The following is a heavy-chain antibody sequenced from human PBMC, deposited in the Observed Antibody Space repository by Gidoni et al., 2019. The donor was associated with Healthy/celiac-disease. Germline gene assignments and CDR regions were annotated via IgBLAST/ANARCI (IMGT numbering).Heavy chain of an antibody. D-gene: IGHD3-22*01. J-gene: IGHJ4*02. CDR2: SRSKAYGGTT. Sequence: EVQLVDSGGGLVQPGRSLRLSCTASGFTFGDYAMSWFRQAPGKGLEWVGFSRSKAYGGTTEYAASVKGRFTISRDDSKSIAYLQRNSLKTEDTAVYYCTRDSPYYDSSGLDYWGQGTLVTVSS. CDR1: GFTFGDYA. V-gene: IGHV3-49*03. CDR3: TRDSPYYDSSGLDY.